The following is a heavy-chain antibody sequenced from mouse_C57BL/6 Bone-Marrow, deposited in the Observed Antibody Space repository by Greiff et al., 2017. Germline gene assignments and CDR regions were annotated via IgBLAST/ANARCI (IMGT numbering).Heavy chain of an antibody. CDR2: ILPGSGST. CDR1: GYTFTGYW. CDR3: ASPLPSSGYAMDY. J-gene: IGHJ4*01. Sequence: VKLMESGAELMKPGASVKLSCKATGYTFTGYWIEWVKPRPGHGLEWIGEILPGSGSTNYNEKFKGKDTFTADTSSNTAYLQLSSLTTEDSAIYYCASPLPSSGYAMDYWGQGTSVTVSS. D-gene: IGHD3-2*02. V-gene: IGHV1-9*01.